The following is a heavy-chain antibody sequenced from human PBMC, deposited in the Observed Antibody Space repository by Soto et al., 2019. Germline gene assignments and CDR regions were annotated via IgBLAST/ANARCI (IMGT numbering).Heavy chain of an antibody. D-gene: IGHD3-3*01. CDR1: GGSISSGDYY. J-gene: IGHJ4*02. Sequence: SETLSLTCTVSGGSISSGDYYWSWIRQPPGKGLEWIGYIYYSGSTYYNPSLKSRVTISVDTSKNQFSLKLSSVTAADTAVYYCVSYYDLWQAFDWGQGTLVTVSS. CDR3: VSYYDLWQAFD. V-gene: IGHV4-30-4*01. CDR2: IYYSGST.